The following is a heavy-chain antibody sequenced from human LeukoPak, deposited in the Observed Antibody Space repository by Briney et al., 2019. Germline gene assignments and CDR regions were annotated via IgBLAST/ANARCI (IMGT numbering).Heavy chain of an antibody. J-gene: IGHJ4*02. V-gene: IGHV4-59*01. CDR1: GGSISRYY. CDR2: IYYSGST. Sequence: SETLSLTCTVSGGSISRYYWSWIPQPPGKGLEWIGYIYYSGSTHYNPSLKSRVTISVDTSKNQFSLKLISVTAADTAVYYCARVRRDTVDYWGQGTLVTVSS. CDR3: ARVRRDTVDY. D-gene: IGHD2-21*01.